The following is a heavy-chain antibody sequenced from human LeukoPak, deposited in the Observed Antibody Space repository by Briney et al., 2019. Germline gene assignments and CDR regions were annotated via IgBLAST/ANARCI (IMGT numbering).Heavy chain of an antibody. Sequence: SVNVSCKASRGTFSTYAISGVRPAPGQGRDWMGVIIPIFGAANYAQRFPGRVTTTADESTSTAYMGLSSLRSERTAGYYCAGGAGGSFDYWGQGPLVTVSS. J-gene: IGHJ4*02. CDR1: RGTFSTYA. V-gene: IGHV1-69*13. CDR3: AGGAGGSFDY. CDR2: IIPIFGAA. D-gene: IGHD1-26*01.